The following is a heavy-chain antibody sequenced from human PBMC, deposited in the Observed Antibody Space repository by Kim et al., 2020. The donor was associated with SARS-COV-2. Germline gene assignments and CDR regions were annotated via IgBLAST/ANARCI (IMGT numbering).Heavy chain of an antibody. CDR3: ASTLSTVAGTDY. J-gene: IGHJ4*02. V-gene: IGHV4-4*02. CDR1: GGSISSSNW. D-gene: IGHD6-19*01. CDR2: IYHSGST. Sequence: SETLSLTCAVSGGSISSSNWWSWVRQPPGKRLEWIGEIYHSGSTNYNPSLKSRVTISVDKSKNQFSLKLSSVTAADTAVYYCASTLSTVAGTDYWGQGTLVTVSS.